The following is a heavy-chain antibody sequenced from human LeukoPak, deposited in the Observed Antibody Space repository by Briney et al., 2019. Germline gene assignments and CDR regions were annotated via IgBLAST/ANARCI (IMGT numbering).Heavy chain of an antibody. J-gene: IGHJ3*02. CDR2: IYYSGGT. Sequence: SETLSLTCVVSGASISSYYWSWIRQPPGKGLEWIGYIYYSGGTNYNPSLKSRGTMSVDTSKNQFSLKLTSLPAADTAVYFCARHWSETTGPYAFHIWGQGTMVTVSS. CDR1: GASISSYY. V-gene: IGHV4-59*08. CDR3: ARHWSETTGPYAFHI. D-gene: IGHD4-17*01.